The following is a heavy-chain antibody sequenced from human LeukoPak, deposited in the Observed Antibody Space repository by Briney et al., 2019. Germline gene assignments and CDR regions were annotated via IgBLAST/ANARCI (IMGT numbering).Heavy chain of an antibody. D-gene: IGHD5-24*01. J-gene: IGHJ4*02. CDR1: GYTFTSYD. CDR2: MNPNSGNT. V-gene: IGHV1-8*01. Sequence: ASVTVSCKASGYTFTSYDINWVRQATGQEREWMGWMNPNSGNTGYAQKFQGRVTMTRNTSISTAYMELSSLRSEDTAVYYCARKSSRDGYSLGYWGQGTLVTVSS. CDR3: ARKSSRDGYSLGY.